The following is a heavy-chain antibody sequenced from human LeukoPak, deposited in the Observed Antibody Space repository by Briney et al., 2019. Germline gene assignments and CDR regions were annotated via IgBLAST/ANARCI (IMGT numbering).Heavy chain of an antibody. Sequence: ASVKVSCKTSGYTFTGYYMHWVRQAPGQGLEWMGWINPNSGGSNYAQKFQGRVTMTRDTSISTAYMELSSLRFDDTAVYYCATRVVAGIPYYFDYWGQGTLVTVSS. V-gene: IGHV1-2*02. D-gene: IGHD6-19*01. CDR2: INPNSGGS. CDR3: ATRVVAGIPYYFDY. J-gene: IGHJ4*02. CDR1: GYTFTGYY.